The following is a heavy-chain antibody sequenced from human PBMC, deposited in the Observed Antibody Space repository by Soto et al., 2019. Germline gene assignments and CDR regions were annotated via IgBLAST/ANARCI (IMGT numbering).Heavy chain of an antibody. CDR2: ISTSGSTV. Sequence: PGGSLRLSCAASRFTFSTHEMNWVRQAPGKGLEWVSYISTSGSTVYYADSVKGRFTISRDNTRNSLYLQMNSLRDEDTALYYCVRYCSTTLCNGVATRTFDYWGQGTLVTVSS. D-gene: IGHD2-2*01. CDR1: RFTFSTHE. J-gene: IGHJ4*02. CDR3: VRYCSTTLCNGVATRTFDY. V-gene: IGHV3-48*03.